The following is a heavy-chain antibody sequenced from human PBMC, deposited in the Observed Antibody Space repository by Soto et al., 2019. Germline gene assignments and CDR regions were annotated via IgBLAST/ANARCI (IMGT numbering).Heavy chain of an antibody. V-gene: IGHV3-48*02. CDR2: ISDNSSVI. CDR3: ARDRDAYCSKGICSGPYFDY. CDR1: GFTFSTYS. D-gene: IGHD2-8*01. J-gene: IGHJ4*02. Sequence: LRLSCAASGFTFSTYSINWVRQAPGKGLEWISYISDNSSVIYYADAVKGRFTISGDNAKNSLYLQMNSLRDEDTAVYYCARDRDAYCSKGICSGPYFDYWGQGTLVTVSS.